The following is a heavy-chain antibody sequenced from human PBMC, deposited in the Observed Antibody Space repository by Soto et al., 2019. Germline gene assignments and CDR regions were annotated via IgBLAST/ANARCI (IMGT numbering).Heavy chain of an antibody. J-gene: IGHJ4*02. D-gene: IGHD3-10*01. V-gene: IGHV5-51*01. CDR1: GYSFTSYW. CDR3: ARQSITMVRGVSDYFDY. Sequence: EVQLVQSGAEVKKPGESLKISCKGSGYSFTSYWIGWVRQMPGKGLEWMGIIYPGDSDTRYSPSFQGQVTISADKSISTAYLQWSSLKASDTAMYYCARQSITMVRGVSDYFDYWGQGTLVTVSS. CDR2: IYPGDSDT.